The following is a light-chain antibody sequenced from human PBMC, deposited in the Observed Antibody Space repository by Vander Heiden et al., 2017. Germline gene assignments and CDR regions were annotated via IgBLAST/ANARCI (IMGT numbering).Light chain of an antibody. CDR2: AAS. Sequence: TQMTQTPSSLSASVGDRVTITCRASQSISNYLDWYQQKPGKAPKLLIYAASSWQSGVPSRFSGSGSGTEFTLTISRLQPEDFATYYCQQSDSTPFTFGGGTKVEIK. CDR3: QQSDSTPFT. CDR1: QSISNY. V-gene: IGKV1-39*01. J-gene: IGKJ4*01.